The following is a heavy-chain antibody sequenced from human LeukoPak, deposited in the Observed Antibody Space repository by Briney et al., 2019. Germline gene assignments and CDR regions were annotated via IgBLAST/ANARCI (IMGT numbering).Heavy chain of an antibody. D-gene: IGHD2-2*01. J-gene: IGHJ4*02. V-gene: IGHV5-51*01. Sequence: GASLKISCKGSGYSFTSYWIGWVRQMPGKGLEWMGIIYPGDSDTRYSPSFQGQVTFSADESISTAYLQWNSLKASDTAMYYCARHLRYCSSTSCYPYFDYWGQGTLVTVSS. CDR2: IYPGDSDT. CDR3: ARHLRYCSSTSCYPYFDY. CDR1: GYSFTSYW.